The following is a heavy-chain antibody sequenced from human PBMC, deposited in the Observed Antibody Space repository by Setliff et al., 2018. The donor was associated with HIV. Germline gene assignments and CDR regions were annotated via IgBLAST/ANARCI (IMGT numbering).Heavy chain of an antibody. J-gene: IGHJ5*02. D-gene: IGHD3-10*01. Sequence: SETLSLTCTVSGGSVSSRGYYWGWIRQPPGKGPEWIANILYGGSTYYNLSLKSRITMSVDTSKNRFSLELSSVTATDTAVYYCARPQGGLGGGAWFDPWGQGILVTVSS. CDR3: ARPQGGLGGGAWFDP. CDR2: ILYGGST. CDR1: GGSVSSRGYY. V-gene: IGHV4-39*01.